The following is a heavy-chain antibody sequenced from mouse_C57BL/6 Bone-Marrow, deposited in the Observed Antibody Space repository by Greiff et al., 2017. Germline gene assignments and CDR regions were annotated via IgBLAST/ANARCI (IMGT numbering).Heavy chain of an antibody. V-gene: IGHV1-81*01. CDR1: GYTFTSYG. CDR2: IYPRSGNT. CDR3: ARSRLPGCAY. J-gene: IGHJ3*01. D-gene: IGHD3-2*02. Sequence: VQLQQSGAELARPGASVKLSCKASGYTFTSYGISWVKQRTGQGLEWIGEIYPRSGNTYYNEKFKGKATLTADKSSSTAYMELRSLTAEDSAVYFCARSRLPGCAYWGQGTLVTVSA.